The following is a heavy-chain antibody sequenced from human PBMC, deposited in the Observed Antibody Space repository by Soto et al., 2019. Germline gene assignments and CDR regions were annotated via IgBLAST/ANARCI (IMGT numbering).Heavy chain of an antibody. V-gene: IGHV1-3*01. D-gene: IGHD6-13*01. CDR1: GYTFTSYA. CDR2: INAGNGNT. CDR3: ARERGKYGSSSWYPYYYYYYGMDV. Sequence: GASVKVSCKDSGYTFTSYARQWVRQAKEQRLEWMGWINAGNGNTKYSQKFQGRVTITRDTSASTAYMELSSLRSEDTTVYYCARERGKYGSSSWYPYYYYYYGMDVWGQGTTVTVSS. J-gene: IGHJ6*02.